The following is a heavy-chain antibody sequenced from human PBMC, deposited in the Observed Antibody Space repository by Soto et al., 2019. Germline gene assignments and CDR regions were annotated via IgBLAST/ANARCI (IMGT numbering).Heavy chain of an antibody. V-gene: IGHV1-46*03. CDR2: INPSGSST. CDR3: TRAGRPGQNWFDP. CDR1: GYTFTDYY. J-gene: IGHJ5*02. Sequence: QVLLVQSGAEVTKPGASVKVACKASGYTFTDYYMHWVRQAPGQGLEWMGIINPSGSSTTYEQKFQDRVTMTADTSTSTVYMEVSSLRSEDTAVYYCTRAGRPGQNWFDPWGQGTQVTVSS. D-gene: IGHD3-10*01.